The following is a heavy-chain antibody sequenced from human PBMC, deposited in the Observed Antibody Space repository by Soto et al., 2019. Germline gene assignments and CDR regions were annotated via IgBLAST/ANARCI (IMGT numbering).Heavy chain of an antibody. Sequence: LRLSCAASGFTFSLYSMIWVRQAPGKGLEWVSSISSSSTFIYYADSMKGRFTVSRDNAQNSLYLQLNSLRADDTAVYYCVRARSTDSRPDYWGQGTQVTVS. CDR1: GFTFSLYS. CDR2: ISSSSTFI. CDR3: VRARSTDSRPDY. D-gene: IGHD3-22*01. J-gene: IGHJ4*02. V-gene: IGHV3-21*01.